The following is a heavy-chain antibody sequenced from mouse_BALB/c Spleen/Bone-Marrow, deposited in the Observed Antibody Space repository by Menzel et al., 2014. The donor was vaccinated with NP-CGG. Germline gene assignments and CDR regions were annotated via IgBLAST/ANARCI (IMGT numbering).Heavy chain of an antibody. Sequence: QVQLQQSGTDLVRPGASVKLSCKASGYTFTSYWINWVKQRPGQGLEWIGNIYPSDSYTNYNQKFKDKATLTVDKSSSTAYMHLSSPTSEDPAVYYCTRDDGGFAYWGQGTLVTVSA. D-gene: IGHD1-1*02. CDR3: TRDDGGFAY. CDR2: IYPSDSYT. CDR1: GYTFTSYW. V-gene: IGHV1-69*02. J-gene: IGHJ3*01.